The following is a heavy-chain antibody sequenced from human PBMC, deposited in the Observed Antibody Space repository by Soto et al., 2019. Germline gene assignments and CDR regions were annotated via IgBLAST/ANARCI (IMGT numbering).Heavy chain of an antibody. J-gene: IGHJ3*02. CDR1: GVTFNSHS. CDR2: ISSSSTYI. CDR3: AIDVGVSARSAFDI. Sequence: EVQLVESGGGLVKPGGSLRLSCAASGVTFNSHSMNWVRQAPGKGLEWVSSISSSSTYIYYADSVEVRFTISRDNAKNTLYLQMNSLRAEDTAVYYCAIDVGVSARSAFDILGQGTTVHVSS. V-gene: IGHV3-21*01. D-gene: IGHD2-8*01.